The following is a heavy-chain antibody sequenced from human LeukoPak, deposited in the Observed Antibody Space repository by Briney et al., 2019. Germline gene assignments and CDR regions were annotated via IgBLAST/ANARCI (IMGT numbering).Heavy chain of an antibody. CDR2: VKEGGNG. J-gene: IGHJ5*02. D-gene: IGHD3-16*01. CDR1: GFIFSGYW. CDR3: VRGAFAPDH. V-gene: IGHV3-7*01. Sequence: PGGSLRLSCAASGFIFSGYWMSWVRQAPGKGLEWVASVKEGGNGEYVDFVRGRFTISRDNARNSLHLQMNSLRVEDTAVYWCVRGAFAPDHWGQGTLVTVSS.